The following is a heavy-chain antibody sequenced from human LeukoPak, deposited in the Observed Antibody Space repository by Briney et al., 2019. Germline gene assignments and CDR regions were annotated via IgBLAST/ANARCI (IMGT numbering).Heavy chain of an antibody. CDR2: ISSSGSTI. V-gene: IGHV3-48*04. Sequence: GGSLRLSCAASGFTFSSYSMNWVRQAPGKGLEWVSYISSSGSTIYYADSVKGRFTISRDNAKNSLYLQMNSLRAEDTAVYYCARVKGARAAAGTAFDYWGQGTLVTVSS. D-gene: IGHD6-13*01. CDR3: ARVKGARAAAGTAFDY. J-gene: IGHJ4*02. CDR1: GFTFSSYS.